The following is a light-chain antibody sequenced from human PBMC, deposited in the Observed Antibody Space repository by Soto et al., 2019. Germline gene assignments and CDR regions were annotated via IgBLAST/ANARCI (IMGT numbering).Light chain of an antibody. CDR1: SSDVGGYNF. Sequence: QSALTQPASVSGSPGQSITISCTGTSSDVGGYNFVSWYQQHPGKAPKLMIHDVTTRPSGVSIRFSGSKSGTTASLTISGLQPEDEADYYCCSYASSTSCVFGTGTKVTVL. J-gene: IGLJ1*01. CDR3: CSYASSTSCV. CDR2: DVT. V-gene: IGLV2-14*01.